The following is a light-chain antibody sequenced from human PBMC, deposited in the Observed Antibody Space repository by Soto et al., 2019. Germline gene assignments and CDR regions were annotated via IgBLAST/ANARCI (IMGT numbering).Light chain of an antibody. CDR1: SSDVGGYNY. CDR3: SSYAGSNHNWV. J-gene: IGLJ3*02. CDR2: EVN. V-gene: IGLV2-8*01. Sequence: QSALTQPPSASGSPGQSVTISCTGSSSDVGGYNYVSWYQQHPGKAPKLMIHEVNKRPSGVPDRFSGSKSGNTASLTVSGLQAEDEADYYCSSYAGSNHNWVFGGGNKLTVL.